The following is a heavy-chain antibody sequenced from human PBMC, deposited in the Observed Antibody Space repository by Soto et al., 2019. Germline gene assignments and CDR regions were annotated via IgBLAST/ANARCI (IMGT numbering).Heavy chain of an antibody. Sequence: QVQLVESGGGVVQPGRSLRLSCAASGFTFSSYGMHWVRQAPGKGLEWVAVISYDGSNKYYADSVEGRFTISRDNSKNTLYLQMNSLRTEDTAVYYCAKDTRRRHGQWVVVGSGYYYYGMDVWGQGTTVTVSS. CDR1: GFTFSSYG. J-gene: IGHJ6*02. V-gene: IGHV3-30*18. CDR2: ISYDGSNK. CDR3: AKDTRRRHGQWVVVGSGYYYYGMDV. D-gene: IGHD6-19*01.